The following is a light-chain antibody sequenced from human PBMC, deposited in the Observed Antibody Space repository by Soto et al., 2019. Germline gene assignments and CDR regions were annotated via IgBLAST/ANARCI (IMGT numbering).Light chain of an antibody. CDR2: EAS. V-gene: IGKV1-39*01. J-gene: IGKJ1*01. CDR1: QSISNY. Sequence: DIQMTQSPSSLSASVGDRVTITCRASQSISNYLNWYQQKPGKAPNLLIYEASSLQSGVPSRFSGSGSGTDFTLTIRSLQPEDFASYYCQQTYSTPRTFGQGTKVDIK. CDR3: QQTYSTPRT.